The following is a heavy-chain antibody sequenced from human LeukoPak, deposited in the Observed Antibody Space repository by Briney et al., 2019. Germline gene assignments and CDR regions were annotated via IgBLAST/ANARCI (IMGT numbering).Heavy chain of an antibody. CDR3: ARWGHGGSSWYFGRLNWFDP. CDR2: IYYSRST. Sequence: SETLSLTCTVSGGSISSSSYYWGWIRQPPGKGLEWIGSIYYSRSTYYNPSLKSRVTISVDTSKNQFSLKLSSVTAADTAVYYCARWGHGGSSWYFGRLNWFDPWGQGTLVTVSS. CDR1: GGSISSSSYY. J-gene: IGHJ5*02. D-gene: IGHD6-13*01. V-gene: IGHV4-39*07.